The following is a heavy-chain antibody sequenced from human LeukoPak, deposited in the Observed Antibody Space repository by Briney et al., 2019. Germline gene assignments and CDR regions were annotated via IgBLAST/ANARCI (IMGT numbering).Heavy chain of an antibody. CDR2: IYYSGST. D-gene: IGHD7-27*01. V-gene: IGHV4-39*07. CDR3: ARTGATRKIAPPDY. CDR1: GGSISSSSYY. J-gene: IGHJ4*02. Sequence: SETLSLTCTVSGGSISSSSYYWGWIRQPPGKGLEWIGSIYYSGSTYYKPSLKSRVTISVDTSKNQFSLKLSSVTAADTAVYYCARTGATRKIAPPDYWGQGTLVTVSS.